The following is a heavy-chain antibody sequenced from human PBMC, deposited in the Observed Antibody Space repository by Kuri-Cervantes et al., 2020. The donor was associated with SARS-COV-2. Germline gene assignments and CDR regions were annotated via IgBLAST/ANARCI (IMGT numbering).Heavy chain of an antibody. J-gene: IGHJ4*02. V-gene: IGHV1-18*01. Sequence: SVKVSCKASGYTFTSYGISWVRQAPGQGLEWMGWISAYNGNTNYAQKFQGRVTITADKSTSTAYMELSSLRSEDTAVYYCARQAQLVKFDYWGQGTLVTVSS. D-gene: IGHD6-6*01. CDR1: GYTFTSYG. CDR3: ARQAQLVKFDY. CDR2: ISAYNGNT.